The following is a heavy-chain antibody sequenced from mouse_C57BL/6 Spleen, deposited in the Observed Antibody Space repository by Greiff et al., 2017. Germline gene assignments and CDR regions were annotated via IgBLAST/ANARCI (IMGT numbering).Heavy chain of an antibody. D-gene: IGHD2-5*01. J-gene: IGHJ3*01. Sequence: EVQLLQSVAELVRPGASVKLSCTASGFNIKNTYMPWVTQRPEQGLEWIGRINPSNGNTKYAPKFQGKATITADTSSNTAYLQLSSLTSEDTAIYYCASYYSNPFAYGGQGTLVTVSA. CDR2: INPSNGNT. CDR1: GFNIKNTY. CDR3: ASYYSNPFAY. V-gene: IGHV14-3*01.